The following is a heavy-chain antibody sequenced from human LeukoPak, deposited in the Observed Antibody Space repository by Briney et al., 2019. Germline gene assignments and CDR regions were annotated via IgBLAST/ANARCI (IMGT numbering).Heavy chain of an antibody. V-gene: IGHV1-8*01. CDR2: MNLNSGNT. CDR1: GYTFTSYD. D-gene: IGHD3-16*01. J-gene: IGHJ4*02. CDR3: ARGVGDRLVLYYFDY. Sequence: GASVKVSCKASGYTFTSYDINWVRQDTGQGLEWMGWMNLNSGNTGYAQKFQGRVSMTRDTSISTAYMELSSLRSEDTAVYYCARGVGDRLVLYYFDYWGQGTLVTVSS.